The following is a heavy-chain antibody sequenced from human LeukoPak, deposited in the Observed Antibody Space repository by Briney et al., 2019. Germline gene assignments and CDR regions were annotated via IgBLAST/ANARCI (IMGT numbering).Heavy chain of an antibody. V-gene: IGHV3-74*01. CDR3: IRDFRSADL. Sequence: GGSLKLSCVASGFTFSNYWMHWVRQPPGKGLVWVSRIYVDGRTTNYADSVKGRFTISRDNAKNTVYLEMNSLSVEDTATYYCIRDFRSADLWGQGTLVTVTS. CDR1: GFTFSNYW. CDR2: IYVDGRTT. J-gene: IGHJ5*02.